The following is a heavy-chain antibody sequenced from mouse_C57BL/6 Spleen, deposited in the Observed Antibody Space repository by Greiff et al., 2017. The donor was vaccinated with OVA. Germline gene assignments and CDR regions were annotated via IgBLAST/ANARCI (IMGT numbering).Heavy chain of an antibody. CDR1: GYTFTDYN. J-gene: IGHJ3*01. D-gene: IGHD2-5*01. V-gene: IGHV1-18*01. CDR2: INPNNGGT. Sequence: LVKPGASVKIPCKASGYTFTDYNMDWVKQSHGKSLEWIGDINPNNGGTIYNQKFKGKATLTVDKSSSTAYMELRSLTSEDTAVYYCARGYSNYWAWFAYWGQGTLVTVSA. CDR3: ARGYSNYWAWFAY.